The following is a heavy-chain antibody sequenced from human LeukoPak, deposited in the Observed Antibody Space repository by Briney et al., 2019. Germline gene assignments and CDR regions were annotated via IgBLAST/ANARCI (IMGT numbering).Heavy chain of an antibody. J-gene: IGHJ4*02. CDR2: ISSSSSTI. Sequence: GGSLRLSCAASGFTFSTYSMNWVRQAPGKGLEWVSYISSSSSTIYYADSVKGRFTISRDNAKNSLYLQMNSLRAEDTAVYYCAKYTYTRFFDYWGQGTLVTVSS. CDR1: GFTFSTYS. V-gene: IGHV3-48*01. D-gene: IGHD5-18*01. CDR3: AKYTYTRFFDY.